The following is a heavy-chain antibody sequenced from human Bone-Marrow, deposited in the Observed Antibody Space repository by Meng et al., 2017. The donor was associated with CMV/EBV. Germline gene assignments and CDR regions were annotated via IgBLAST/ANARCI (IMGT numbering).Heavy chain of an antibody. D-gene: IGHD2-15*01. V-gene: IGHV3-21*01. CDR1: GFTFSSYS. Sequence: GESLKISCAASGFTFSSYSMNWVRQAPGKGLEWVSSISSSSSYIYYADSVKGRFTISRDNAKNSPYLQMNSLRAEDTAVYYCAREVMGGWHYYYGMDVWGQGTTVTVSS. CDR2: ISSSSSYI. CDR3: AREVMGGWHYYYGMDV. J-gene: IGHJ6*02.